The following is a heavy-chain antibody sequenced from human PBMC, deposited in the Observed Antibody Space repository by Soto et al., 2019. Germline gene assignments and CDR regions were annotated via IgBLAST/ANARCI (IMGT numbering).Heavy chain of an antibody. CDR3: AKGVPGIAAAGTGYFQH. D-gene: IGHD6-13*01. CDR2: IYYSGST. V-gene: IGHV4-39*07. J-gene: IGHJ1*01. CDR1: GGTINSTSYY. Sequence: PSETLSLTCTVSGGTINSTSYYWGWIRQPPGKGLEWIGSIYYSGSTYYADSVKGRFTISRDNSKNTLYLQMNSLRAEDTAVYYCAKGVPGIAAAGTGYFQHWGQGTLVTVSS.